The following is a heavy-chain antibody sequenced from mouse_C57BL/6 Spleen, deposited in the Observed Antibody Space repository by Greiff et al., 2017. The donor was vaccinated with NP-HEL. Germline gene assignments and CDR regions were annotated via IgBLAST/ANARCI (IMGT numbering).Heavy chain of an antibody. CDR1: GFTFTDYY. CDR3: ARYRGSAWFAY. Sequence: EVQRVESGGGLVQPGGSLSLSCAASGFTFTDYYMSWVRQPPGKALEWLGLIRNKATGYTTEYSASVKGRFTISSDNSQSILYLQKNALGAEDSATCYCARYRGSAWFAYWGQGTLVTVSA. V-gene: IGHV7-3*01. CDR2: IRNKATGYTT. J-gene: IGHJ3*01.